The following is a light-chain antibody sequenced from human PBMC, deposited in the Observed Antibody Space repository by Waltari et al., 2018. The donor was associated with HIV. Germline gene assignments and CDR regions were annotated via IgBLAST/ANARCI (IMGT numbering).Light chain of an antibody. CDR1: ALPNQY. Sequence: SYELTQPPSVSVSPGQTAKITCSGDALPNQYAHWYQQKQGQAPLLVFYKDTQRPSGIPERFSGSHSGTTVTLIISGVQAEDEADYYCESADNSGTYWVFGGGTKLSVL. CDR2: KDT. CDR3: ESADNSGTYWV. V-gene: IGLV3-25*03. J-gene: IGLJ3*02.